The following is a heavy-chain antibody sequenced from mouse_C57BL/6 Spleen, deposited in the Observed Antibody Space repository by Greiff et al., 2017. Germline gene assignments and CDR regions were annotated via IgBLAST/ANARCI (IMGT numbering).Heavy chain of an antibody. D-gene: IGHD2-4*01. Sequence: QVQLKESGPELVKPGASVKISCKASGYAFSSSWMNWVKQRPGKGLEWIGRIYPGDGDTNYNGKFKGKATLTADKSSSTAYMQLSSLTSEDSAVYFCAREDDYDGDFDYWGQGTTLTVSS. J-gene: IGHJ2*01. CDR2: IYPGDGDT. V-gene: IGHV1-82*01. CDR1: GYAFSSSW. CDR3: AREDDYDGDFDY.